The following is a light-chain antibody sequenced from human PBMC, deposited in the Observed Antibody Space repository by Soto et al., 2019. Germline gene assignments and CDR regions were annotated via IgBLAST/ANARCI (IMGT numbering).Light chain of an antibody. CDR1: QTISVY. CDR2: TAS. Sequence: LQMTLSPSSLCASVGDTVLLTSRASQTISVYLNWYQQIAGKAPKLLIYTASTLQTGVPSRFSGSGSGTDFTLTIGRLEPEDFAVYYCQQFSSYPLTFGGGTKVDIK. V-gene: IGKV1-39*01. CDR3: QQFSSYPLT. J-gene: IGKJ4*01.